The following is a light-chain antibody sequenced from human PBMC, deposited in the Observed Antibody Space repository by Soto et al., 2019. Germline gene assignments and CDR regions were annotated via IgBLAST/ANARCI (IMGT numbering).Light chain of an antibody. CDR3: QQYYSYPLWT. CDR2: AAS. V-gene: IGKV1-8*01. CDR1: QGISSY. Sequence: AIRMTQSPSSLSASTGDRVTITCRASQGISSYLAWYQQKPGKAPKLLIYAASTLQSGVPSRFSGSGSGTDFTLTISCLQSEDFATDYGQQYYSYPLWTFGQGTKVEIK. J-gene: IGKJ1*01.